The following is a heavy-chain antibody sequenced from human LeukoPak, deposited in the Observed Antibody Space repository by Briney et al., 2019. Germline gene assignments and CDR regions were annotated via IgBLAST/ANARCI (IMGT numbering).Heavy chain of an antibody. CDR2: IRQDGSDK. V-gene: IGHV3-7*01. D-gene: IGHD2-2*01. CDR3: ARAARRPLSGYCSSTSCYLDY. J-gene: IGHJ4*02. CDR1: GFTFTTYW. Sequence: PGGSLRLSCAASGFTFTTYWMIWVRQAPGKGLEWVANIRQDGSDKYYVDSVKGRFTISRDNAKNSLYLQMNSLRAEDTAVYYCARAARRPLSGYCSSTSCYLDYWGQGTLVTVSS.